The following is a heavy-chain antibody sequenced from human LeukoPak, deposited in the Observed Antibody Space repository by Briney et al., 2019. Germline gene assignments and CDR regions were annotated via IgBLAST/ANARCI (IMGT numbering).Heavy chain of an antibody. J-gene: IGHJ4*02. Sequence: SETLSLTCTVSGGSISSGSYYWSWIRQPAGKGLEWIGRIYTSGSTNYHPSLKSRVTISVDTSKNQFSLRLTSVTAADTAVYYCARGRDSRGYQFMGFDSWGQGTLVTVSS. D-gene: IGHD3-22*01. CDR1: GGSISSGSYY. V-gene: IGHV4-61*02. CDR3: ARGRDSRGYQFMGFDS. CDR2: IYTSGST.